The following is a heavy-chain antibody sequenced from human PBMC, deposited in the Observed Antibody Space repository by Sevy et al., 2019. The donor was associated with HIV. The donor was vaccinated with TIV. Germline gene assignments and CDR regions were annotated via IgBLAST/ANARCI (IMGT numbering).Heavy chain of an antibody. CDR2: ISSYNGNT. CDR1: GYTFSNYG. Sequence: GESLKISCKASGYTFSNYGINWVRQAPGHGLEWMGWISSYNGNTNYAQKFQGRVTMTIDTPTSTGYMELRSLRSDDTAMYYCARDRVPYSSSCDFDYWGQGTLVTVSS. D-gene: IGHD6-13*01. J-gene: IGHJ4*02. CDR3: ARDRVPYSSSCDFDY. V-gene: IGHV1-18*01.